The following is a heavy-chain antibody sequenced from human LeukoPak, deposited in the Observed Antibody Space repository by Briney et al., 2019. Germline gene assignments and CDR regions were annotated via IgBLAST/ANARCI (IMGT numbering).Heavy chain of an antibody. Sequence: GGSLRLSCTASGFTFSSYAMSWVRQAPGKGLEWVSAISGSGGSTYYADSVKGRFTISRDNSKNTLYLQMNSLRAEDTAVYYCAKNLWGGSGSSHYYYYYGMDVWGQGTTVTVSS. CDR2: ISGSGGST. CDR1: GFTFSSYA. J-gene: IGHJ6*02. V-gene: IGHV3-23*01. D-gene: IGHD3-10*01. CDR3: AKNLWGGSGSSHYYYYYGMDV.